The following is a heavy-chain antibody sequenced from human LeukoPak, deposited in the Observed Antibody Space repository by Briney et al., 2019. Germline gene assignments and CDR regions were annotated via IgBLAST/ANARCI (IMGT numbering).Heavy chain of an antibody. CDR1: GGTFGSYA. Sequence: ASVKVSCKASGGTFGSYAISWVRQAPGQGLEWMGGIIPIFGTASYAQKFQGRVTITADESTSTAYMELSSLRSEDTAVYYCARDGGYSSSSGGFDYWGQGTLVTVSS. CDR3: ARDGGYSSSSGGFDY. V-gene: IGHV1-69*01. J-gene: IGHJ4*02. D-gene: IGHD6-6*01. CDR2: IIPIFGTA.